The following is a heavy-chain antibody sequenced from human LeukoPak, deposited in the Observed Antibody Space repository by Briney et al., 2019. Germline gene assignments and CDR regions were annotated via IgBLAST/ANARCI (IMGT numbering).Heavy chain of an antibody. CDR3: ARLVLMITFGGVNNAFDI. V-gene: IGHV4-34*01. CDR2: IYYSGST. J-gene: IGHJ3*02. Sequence: PSETLSLTCAVYGGSFSGYYWSWIRQPPGKGLEWIGSIYYSGSTYYNPSLKSRVTISVDTSKNQFSLKLSSATAADTAVYYCARLVLMITFGGVNNAFDIWGQGTMVTVSS. CDR1: GGSFSGYY. D-gene: IGHD3-16*01.